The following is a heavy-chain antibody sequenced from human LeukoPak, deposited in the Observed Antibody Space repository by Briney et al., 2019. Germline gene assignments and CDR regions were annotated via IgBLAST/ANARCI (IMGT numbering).Heavy chain of an antibody. CDR1: GGTFSSYA. D-gene: IGHD2-15*01. J-gene: IGHJ4*02. CDR2: IIPIFGTA. Sequence: ASVKVSCKASGGTFSSYAISWVRQAPGQGLEWMGGIIPIFGTANYAQKFQGRVTMTRDTSTSTVYMELSSLRSEDTAVYYCARAPGIGPYYFDYWGQGTLVTVSS. V-gene: IGHV1-69*05. CDR3: ARAPGIGPYYFDY.